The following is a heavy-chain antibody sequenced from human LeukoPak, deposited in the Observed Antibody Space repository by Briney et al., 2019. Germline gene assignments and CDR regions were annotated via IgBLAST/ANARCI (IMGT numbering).Heavy chain of an antibody. D-gene: IGHD6-19*01. CDR1: RGSFSGYY. Sequence: KPSETLSLTCAVYRGSFSGYYWSWIRQPPGKGLEWIGEINHSGSTNYNPSLKSRVTISVDTSKNQFSLKLSSVTAADTAVYYCARAVAAVEFDYWGQGTLVTVSS. V-gene: IGHV4-34*01. CDR2: INHSGST. CDR3: ARAVAAVEFDY. J-gene: IGHJ4*02.